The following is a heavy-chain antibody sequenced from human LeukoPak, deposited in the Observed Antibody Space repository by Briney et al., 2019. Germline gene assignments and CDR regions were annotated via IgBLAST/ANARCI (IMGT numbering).Heavy chain of an antibody. J-gene: IGHJ4*02. V-gene: IGHV1-8*01. D-gene: IGHD6-13*01. CDR2: MNSNSGNT. CDR1: GYTFTSYD. CDR3: ATTPQGAAAGFDY. Sequence: VASVKVSCKASGYTFTSYDINWVRQATGQGLEWMGWMNSNSGNTGYAQKFQGRVTMTRDTSISTAYMELSSLRSEDTAVYYCATTPQGAAAGFDYWGQGTLVTVSS.